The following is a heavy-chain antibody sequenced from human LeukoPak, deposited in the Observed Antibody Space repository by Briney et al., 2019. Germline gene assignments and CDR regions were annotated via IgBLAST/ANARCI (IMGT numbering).Heavy chain of an antibody. Sequence: ASVKVSCKASGYTFTSYYMHWVRQAPGKGLEWMGGFDPEDGETIYAQKFQGRVTMTEDTSTDTAYMELSSLRSEDTAVYYCATSAGGSPMVRGARSALYYGMDVWGQGTTVTVSS. CDR1: GYTFTSYY. J-gene: IGHJ6*02. CDR2: FDPEDGET. D-gene: IGHD3-10*01. CDR3: ATSAGGSPMVRGARSALYYGMDV. V-gene: IGHV1-24*01.